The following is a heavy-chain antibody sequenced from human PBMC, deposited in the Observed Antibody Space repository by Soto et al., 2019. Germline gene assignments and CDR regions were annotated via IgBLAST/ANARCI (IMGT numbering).Heavy chain of an antibody. Sequence: QVQLVESGGGVVQPGRSLRLSCAASGFTFSSYGMHWVRQAPGKGLEWVAVISYDGSNKYYADSVKGRFTISRDNSKNTRYLQRNSLRDEDTAVYYCAKDLRAHDYDSSGSAFDYWGQGTLVTVSS. V-gene: IGHV3-30*18. D-gene: IGHD3-22*01. J-gene: IGHJ4*02. CDR2: ISYDGSNK. CDR3: AKDLRAHDYDSSGSAFDY. CDR1: GFTFSSYG.